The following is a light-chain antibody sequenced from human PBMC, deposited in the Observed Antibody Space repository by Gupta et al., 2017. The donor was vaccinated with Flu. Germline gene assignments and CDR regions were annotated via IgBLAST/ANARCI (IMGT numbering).Light chain of an antibody. J-gene: IGKJ4*01. CDR1: RHTSCY. CDR3: QQYNNWPLT. Sequence: PAPLSLSPGERAFFFSSRSRHTSCYRDWSSDVCSSDLGLQKMRSTGRATGIPARFSGSGSGTEFTLTISSLQSEDFAVYYCQQYNNWPLTFGGGTKVEIK. CDR2: MRS. V-gene: IGKV3-15*01.